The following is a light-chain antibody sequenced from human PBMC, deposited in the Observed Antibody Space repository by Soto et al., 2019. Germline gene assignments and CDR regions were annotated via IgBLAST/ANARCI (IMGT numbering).Light chain of an antibody. CDR1: QSISSY. V-gene: IGKV1-39*01. CDR2: AAS. J-gene: IGKJ4*01. Sequence: DIQMTHSPSSLSASVGDRVTITCRASQSISSYLNWYQQKPGKAPKLLIYAASSLQSGVPSRFSGSGSGTDFTLTISSLQPEDFATYYCQQSYSTATFGGGTKVDIK. CDR3: QQSYSTAT.